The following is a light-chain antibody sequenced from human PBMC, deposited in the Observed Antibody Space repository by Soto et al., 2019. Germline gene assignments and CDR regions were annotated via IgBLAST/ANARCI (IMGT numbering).Light chain of an antibody. CDR2: GAS. CDR1: QDISNH. J-gene: IGKJ3*01. CDR3: QQYNNFPLT. V-gene: IGKV1-33*01. Sequence: DIQMTQSPSSLSASIGDRVTITCQASQDISNHLNWYQQKSGEAPKLLIYGASNLETGVPSRFSGSGSGTDFSLTIGSLQPEDIATYFCQQYNNFPLTFGPGTKLDIK.